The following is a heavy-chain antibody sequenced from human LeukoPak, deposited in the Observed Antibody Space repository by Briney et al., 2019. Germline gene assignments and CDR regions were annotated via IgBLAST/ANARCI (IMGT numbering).Heavy chain of an antibody. D-gene: IGHD2-15*01. Sequence: GASVKVSCKASGGTFSSYAISWVRQAPRQGLEWMGRIIPILGIANYAQKFQGRVTITADKSTSTAYMELSSLRSEDTAVYYCARDESYCSGGSCYPTYFQHWGQGTLVTVSS. V-gene: IGHV1-69*04. CDR2: IIPILGIA. J-gene: IGHJ1*01. CDR3: ARDESYCSGGSCYPTYFQH. CDR1: GGTFSSYA.